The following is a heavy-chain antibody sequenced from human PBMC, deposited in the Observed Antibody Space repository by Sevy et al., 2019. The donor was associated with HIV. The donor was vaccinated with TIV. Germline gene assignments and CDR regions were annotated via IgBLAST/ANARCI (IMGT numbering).Heavy chain of an antibody. D-gene: IGHD6-6*01. CDR3: ATSIAARIYWSFDL. J-gene: IGHJ2*01. CDR2: IYYRGST. Sequence: SETLSLTCTVSAGSISSYYWTWIRQSPGKGLEWIGNIYYRGSTNYNPSLKSRVTISVDTSKNQFSPKLSSVTAADTAVYYCATSIAARIYWSFDLWGRGALVTVSS. V-gene: IGHV4-59*01. CDR1: AGSISSYY.